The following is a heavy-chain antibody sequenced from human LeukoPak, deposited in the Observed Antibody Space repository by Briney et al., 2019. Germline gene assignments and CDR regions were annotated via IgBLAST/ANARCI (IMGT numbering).Heavy chain of an antibody. Sequence: GGSPILSFAPTGLTFSSYSMNWFRQPPGKGLEWFSSIISSISYINYADSVKVRFSIPRHKPKNSLCLQMNSLRAEDTAVYYCASGELYSSSSLSYRLYYYYMDVWGKGTTVTVSS. V-gene: IGHV3-21*01. D-gene: IGHD6-6*01. CDR3: ASGELYSSSSLSYRLYYYYMDV. J-gene: IGHJ6*03. CDR2: IISSISYI. CDR1: GLTFSSYS.